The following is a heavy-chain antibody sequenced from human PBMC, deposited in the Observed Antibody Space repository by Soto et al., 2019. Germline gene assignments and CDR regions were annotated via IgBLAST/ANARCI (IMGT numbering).Heavy chain of an antibody. CDR2: IWYDGSNK. Sequence: PGGSLRLSCAASGFTFSSYGMHWVRQAPGKGLEWVAVIWYDGSNKYYADSVKGRFTISRDNSKNTLYLQMNSLRAEDTAVYYCGKAADYGDYVPGMDVWGQGTTVTVSS. D-gene: IGHD4-17*01. J-gene: IGHJ6*02. CDR1: GFTFSSYG. V-gene: IGHV3-33*06. CDR3: GKAADYGDYVPGMDV.